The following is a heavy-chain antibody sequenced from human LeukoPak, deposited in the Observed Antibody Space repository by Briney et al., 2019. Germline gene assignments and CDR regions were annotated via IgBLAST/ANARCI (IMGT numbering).Heavy chain of an antibody. Sequence: GASVKVSCKASGYTFTNYGISWVRQAPGQGLEWMGWISAYNGYTNYAQKFQGRVTMTTDTSTSTAYMELRSLRSDDTAVYYCARLGSGWYEPDCWGQGTLVTVSS. J-gene: IGHJ4*02. D-gene: IGHD6-19*01. CDR3: ARLGSGWYEPDC. CDR1: GYTFTNYG. V-gene: IGHV1-18*01. CDR2: ISAYNGYT.